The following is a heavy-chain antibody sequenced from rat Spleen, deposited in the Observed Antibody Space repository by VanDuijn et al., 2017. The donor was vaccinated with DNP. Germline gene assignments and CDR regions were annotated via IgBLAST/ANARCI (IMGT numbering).Heavy chain of an antibody. CDR2: ISTSGSRT. Sequence: EVQLVESGGGLVQPGRSLKLSCAASGFTFSTYWMYWIRQAPGKGLEWVATISTSGSRTYYPDSVKGRFTISRDNAKSSLYLQMNSLRSEDTATYYCTRDNYSSYMPYYYAMDAWGQGTSVTVSS. CDR3: TRDNYSSYMPYYYAMDA. V-gene: IGHV5-31*01. D-gene: IGHD1-2*01. J-gene: IGHJ4*01. CDR1: GFTFSTYW.